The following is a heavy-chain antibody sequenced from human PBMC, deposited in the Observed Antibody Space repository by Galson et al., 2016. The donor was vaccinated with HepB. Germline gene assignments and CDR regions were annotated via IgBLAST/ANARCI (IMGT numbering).Heavy chain of an antibody. CDR3: VPHLTETPDYFHF. CDR2: VKSKAAGGTP. D-gene: IGHD1-20*01. Sequence: SLRLSCAASGFTFSNAWMSWVRQGPGKGLEWVGRVKSKAAGGTPDFAAFVKGRFTVSRDDSKNTAYMELGGLRSEDTAVYYCVPHLTETPDYFHFWGQGTLVTVSS. CDR1: GFTFSNAW. J-gene: IGHJ4*02. V-gene: IGHV3-15*01.